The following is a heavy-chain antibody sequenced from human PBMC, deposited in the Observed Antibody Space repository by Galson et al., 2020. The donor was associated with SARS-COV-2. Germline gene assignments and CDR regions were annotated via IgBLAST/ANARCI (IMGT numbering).Heavy chain of an antibody. CDR1: GGTFSSYT. D-gene: IGHD3-10*01. Sequence: SVKVSCKASGGTFSSYTLSWVRQAPGQGLEWLGRIIPMLNITYYTQHLQGRLTITADESTSTTDMELTSLRSDDTAIYYCARIASKIGSDFWGQGPLVSVSS. CDR3: ARIASKIGSDF. J-gene: IGHJ4*02. V-gene: IGHV1-69*02. CDR2: IIPMLNIT.